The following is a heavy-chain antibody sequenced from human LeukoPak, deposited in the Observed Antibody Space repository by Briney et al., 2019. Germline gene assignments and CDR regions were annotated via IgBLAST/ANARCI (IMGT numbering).Heavy chain of an antibody. CDR1: GFSLHNYW. CDR2: IEGDARSQ. J-gene: IGHJ4*02. D-gene: IGHD6-19*01. V-gene: IGHV3-7*03. CDR3: ARVIVAVVGQSDHYDS. Sequence: PGGSLRLSCTASGFSLHNYWMTWVHQGPGKGLEWVANIEGDARSQYYGDPVKGRFTISRDNAKNSLYLQMDSLRAEDTATYYCARVIVAVVGQSDHYDSWGPGTVVTVSS.